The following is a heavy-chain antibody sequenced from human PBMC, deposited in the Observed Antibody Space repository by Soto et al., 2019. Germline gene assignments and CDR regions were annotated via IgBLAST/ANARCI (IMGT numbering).Heavy chain of an antibody. Sequence: PSETLSLTCGVSGDTISTGGYSWAWIRQPPGKALEWIGHTYHSGNPYYNPSLKSRVIISVDRSKNQFSLKLSSMTAADTALYYCAAHSGSTYGPLDYWGQGTQVTVSS. CDR1: GDTISTGGYS. CDR3: AAHSGSTYGPLDY. CDR2: TYHSGNP. D-gene: IGHD3-10*01. V-gene: IGHV4-30-2*01. J-gene: IGHJ4*02.